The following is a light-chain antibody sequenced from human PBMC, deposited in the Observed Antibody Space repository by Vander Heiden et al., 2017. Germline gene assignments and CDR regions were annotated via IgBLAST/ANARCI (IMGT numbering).Light chain of an antibody. CDR3: QQDYSYPHT. CDR2: AAS. CDR1: QGISSY. J-gene: IGKJ4*01. Sequence: AIRMTQSPSSFSASTGDRVTITCRASQGISSYLAWYQQKPGKAPKLLIYAASTLQSGVPSRFSGSGSGTDFTLTISCLQSEDFATYYCQQDYSYPHTFGGGTKVXIK. V-gene: IGKV1-8*01.